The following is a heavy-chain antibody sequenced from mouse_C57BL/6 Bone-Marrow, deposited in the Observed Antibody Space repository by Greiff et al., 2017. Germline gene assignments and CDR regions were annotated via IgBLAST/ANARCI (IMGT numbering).Heavy chain of an antibody. D-gene: IGHD1-1*01. J-gene: IGHJ4*01. CDR1: GFNIKDYY. Sequence: VQLKQSGAELVRPGASVKLSCTASGFNIKDYYMHWVKQRPEQGLEWIGWIDPENGDTEYASKFQGKATLTADTSSNTAYLQLRSLTSEDTAVYYCTTVYYGSSYYCDMDYWGQGTSVTVSS. CDR3: TTVYYGSSYYCDMDY. V-gene: IGHV14-4*01. CDR2: IDPENGDT.